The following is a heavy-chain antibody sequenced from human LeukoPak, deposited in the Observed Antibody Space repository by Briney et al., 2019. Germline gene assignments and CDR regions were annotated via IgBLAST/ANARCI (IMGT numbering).Heavy chain of an antibody. J-gene: IGHJ4*02. D-gene: IGHD2-2*01. Sequence: SETLSLTCAVYGGSFSGYYWSRIRQPPGKGLEWIGEINHSGSTNYNPSLKSRVSVSVDTSKSQFSLKMSSVTAADTAIYYCARSPVSAYPIDYWGQGALVTVSS. CDR3: ARSPVSAYPIDY. V-gene: IGHV4-34*01. CDR1: GGSFSGYY. CDR2: INHSGST.